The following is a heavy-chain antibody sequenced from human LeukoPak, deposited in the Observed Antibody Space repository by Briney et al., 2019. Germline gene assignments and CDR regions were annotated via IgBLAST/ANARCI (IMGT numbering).Heavy chain of an antibody. CDR3: ARALTGDLYVEPFNY. Sequence: ASVKVSCKASGYTFTGYYMYWVRQVPGQGLEWMGWINPNSGGTNYAQKFQGRVTMTRDTSISTGYMELSRLRSDDTANYYCARALTGDLYVEPFNYWGQGTLVTVSS. D-gene: IGHD7-27*01. V-gene: IGHV1-2*02. CDR2: INPNSGGT. J-gene: IGHJ4*02. CDR1: GYTFTGYY.